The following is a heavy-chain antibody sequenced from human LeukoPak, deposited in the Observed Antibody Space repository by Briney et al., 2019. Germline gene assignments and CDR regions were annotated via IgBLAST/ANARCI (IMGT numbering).Heavy chain of an antibody. V-gene: IGHV3-43D*03. Sequence: GGSLRLSCAASGFTVSSNYMSWVRQAPGKGLEWVSLISRNGGSTYYADSVKGRFTISRDNSKNSLYLQMNSLRAEDTALYYCAKDGKNYFDYWGQGTLVTVSS. CDR3: AKDGKNYFDY. J-gene: IGHJ4*02. CDR2: ISRNGGST. CDR1: GFTVSSNY.